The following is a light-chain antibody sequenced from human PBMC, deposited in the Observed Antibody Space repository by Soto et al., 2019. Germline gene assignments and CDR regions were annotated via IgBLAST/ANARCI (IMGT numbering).Light chain of an antibody. V-gene: IGKV1-39*01. Sequence: DIQMTQSPSPLSASVADSVAITCRASQTIKTYLNWYRHKPGEAPKLLIYAASRLQTGVPSRFSGSGSGTFFTLSISSLQPEDFATYYCQQTYSTPGTFGQGTKVEV. CDR2: AAS. CDR1: QTIKTY. J-gene: IGKJ1*01. CDR3: QQTYSTPGT.